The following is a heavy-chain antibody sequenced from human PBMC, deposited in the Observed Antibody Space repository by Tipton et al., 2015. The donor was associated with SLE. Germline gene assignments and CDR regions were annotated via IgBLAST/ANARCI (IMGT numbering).Heavy chain of an antibody. CDR2: INSNNGNT. V-gene: IGHV1-2*06. CDR1: GYTFTAFY. Sequence: QLVQSGAEVKKPGASVRVSCKPSGYTFTAFYIHWVRQAPGQGLEWMGRINSNNGNTNYAQKFQGRVTMTRDTSTSTAYMDLSRLTSDDTAVYFCARSPQWEPPTFDIWGQGTVVTVSS. D-gene: IGHD1-26*01. J-gene: IGHJ3*02. CDR3: ARSPQWEPPTFDI.